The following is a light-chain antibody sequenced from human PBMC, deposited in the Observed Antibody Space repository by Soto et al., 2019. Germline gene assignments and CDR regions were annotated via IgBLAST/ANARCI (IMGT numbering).Light chain of an antibody. CDR1: RSVTNN. Sequence: IPFTQFPTTLSFSPGERATLSFPDSRSVTNNLAWYQQKPGQAPRLLIYGACNRATGIPARFIGRGSGTDFTLTISSLKPEDFAVYYCQQVNIWPPITFGQGTRLEIK. J-gene: IGKJ5*01. V-gene: IGKV3-11*01. CDR3: QQVNIWPPIT. CDR2: GAC.